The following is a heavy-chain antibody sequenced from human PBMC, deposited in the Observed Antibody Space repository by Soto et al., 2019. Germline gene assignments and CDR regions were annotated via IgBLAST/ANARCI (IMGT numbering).Heavy chain of an antibody. D-gene: IGHD4-4*01. Sequence: GVSLRLSCAASGFTFSSYSMNWVRQAPGKGLEWVSSISSSSSYIYYADSVKGRFTISRDNAKNSLYLQMNSLRAEDTAVYYCATELMTTFPWFDPWGQGTLVTVSS. CDR2: ISSSSSYI. CDR3: ATELMTTFPWFDP. CDR1: GFTFSSYS. J-gene: IGHJ5*02. V-gene: IGHV3-21*01.